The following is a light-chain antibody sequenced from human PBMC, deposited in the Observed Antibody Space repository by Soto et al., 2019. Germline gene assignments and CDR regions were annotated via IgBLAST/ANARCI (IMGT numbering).Light chain of an antibody. CDR2: STN. J-gene: IGLJ3*02. CDR1: SGSVSPSHY. V-gene: IGLV8-61*01. Sequence: QTVVTQEPSFSVSPGGTVTLTCGLSSGSVSPSHYPSWHQQTPGQSPRTLIHSTNTPSSGVPDRFSGSILGNKAALTITGAQADDESDYYCLRYMGSGLSVFGGGTKLTVL. CDR3: LRYMGSGLSV.